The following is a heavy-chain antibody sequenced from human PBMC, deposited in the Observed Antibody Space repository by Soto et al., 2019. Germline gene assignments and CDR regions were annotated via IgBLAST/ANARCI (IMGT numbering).Heavy chain of an antibody. CDR1: GYTFTGYY. CDR2: INPNSGGT. D-gene: IGHD3-10*01. Sequence: ASVKVSCKASGYTFTGYYMHWVRQAPGQGLEWMGWINPNSGGTNYAQKFQGWVTMTRDTSISTAYMELSRLRSDDTAVYYCARAFYGSGATDAFDIWAQGTMVTVS. CDR3: ARAFYGSGATDAFDI. J-gene: IGHJ3*02. V-gene: IGHV1-2*04.